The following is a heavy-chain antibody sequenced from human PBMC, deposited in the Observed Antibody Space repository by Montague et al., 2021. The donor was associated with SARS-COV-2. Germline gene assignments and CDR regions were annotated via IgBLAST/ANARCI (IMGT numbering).Heavy chain of an antibody. J-gene: IGHJ6*02. CDR3: ARTYYDILTGRDYGMDV. D-gene: IGHD3-9*01. CDR1: GFSLSTSGMR. Sequence: PALVKPTQTLALTCTFSGFSLSTSGMRVSWIRQPPGKALEWLARIDWDDDKYYSTSLKTRLTISKDTSKNQVVLTMTNMDPVDTATYYCARTYYDILTGRDYGMDVWGQGTTVTVS. V-gene: IGHV2-70*04. CDR2: IDWDDDK.